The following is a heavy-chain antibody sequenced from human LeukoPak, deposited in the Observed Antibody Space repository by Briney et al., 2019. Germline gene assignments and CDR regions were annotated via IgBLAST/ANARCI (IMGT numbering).Heavy chain of an antibody. J-gene: IGHJ4*02. CDR1: GFTFSSYA. CDR3: AKDFWQWFGELWSY. D-gene: IGHD3-10*01. CDR2: ISGSGGTT. V-gene: IGHV3-23*01. Sequence: GGSLRLSCAASGFTFSSYALSWVRQAPGKGLEWVSGISGSGGTTYYADSVKGRFTISRDNSKNTLYLQMNSLRAEDTAVYYCAKDFWQWFGELWSYRGQGTLVTVSS.